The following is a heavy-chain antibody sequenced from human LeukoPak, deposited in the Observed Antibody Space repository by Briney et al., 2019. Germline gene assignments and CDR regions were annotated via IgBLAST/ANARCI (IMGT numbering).Heavy chain of an antibody. V-gene: IGHV3-21*01. CDR1: GFTFSSYS. D-gene: IGHD6-6*01. J-gene: IGHJ3*02. CDR2: ISSSSSYI. CDR3: ARDIAARTQGDAFDI. Sequence: GGSLRLSCAASGFTFSSYSMNWVRQAPGKGLEWVSSISSSSSYIYYADSVKGRFTISRDNAKNSLYLQMNSLRAEGTAVYYCARDIAARTQGDAFDIWGQGTMVTVSS.